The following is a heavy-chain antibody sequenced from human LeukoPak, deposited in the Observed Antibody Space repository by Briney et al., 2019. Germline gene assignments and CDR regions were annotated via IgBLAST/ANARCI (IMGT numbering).Heavy chain of an antibody. J-gene: IGHJ6*03. CDR3: ARSMDV. V-gene: IGHV3-11*04. CDR1: GFTFSDYY. CDR2: ISSGSTI. Sequence: PGGSLRLSCAASGFTFSDYYMSWIRQAPGKGLEWVSYISSGSTIYYADSVKGRFTISRDNAKNSLYLQMNSLRAEDTAVYYCARSMDVWGKGTTVTVSS.